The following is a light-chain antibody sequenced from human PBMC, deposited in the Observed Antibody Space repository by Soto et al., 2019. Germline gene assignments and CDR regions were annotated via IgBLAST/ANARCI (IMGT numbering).Light chain of an antibody. J-gene: IGKJ1*01. CDR3: QLYNTWPPLWA. V-gene: IGKV3-15*01. CDR2: GAS. Sequence: IAMTQSPATLSVSPGESATLSCRASQSVSTTLAWYQQKPGQAPRLLIYGASTRATGVPARFSGSGSGTEFTLTISNLQSEDFAVYYCQLYNTWPPLWAFGQGTKVDIK. CDR1: QSVSTT.